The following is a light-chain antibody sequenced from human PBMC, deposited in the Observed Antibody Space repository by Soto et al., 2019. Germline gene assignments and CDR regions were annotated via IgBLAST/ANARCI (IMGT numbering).Light chain of an antibody. V-gene: IGKV1-17*01. J-gene: IGKJ4*01. Sequence: DIQMTQSPSSLSASVGDRVTITCRASQGIRKDLCWYQQRSGKAPKRLIFGASSLQSGVPSRFSGSASGTEFTLTISSLQPEDFATYFCLQHNSYPLTFGGGTKVELK. CDR3: LQHNSYPLT. CDR1: QGIRKD. CDR2: GAS.